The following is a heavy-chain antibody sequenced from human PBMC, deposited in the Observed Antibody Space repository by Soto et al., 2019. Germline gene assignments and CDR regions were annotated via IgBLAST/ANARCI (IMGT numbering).Heavy chain of an antibody. D-gene: IGHD2-15*01. CDR2: ISGSGGST. J-gene: IGHJ5*02. V-gene: IGHV3-23*01. CDR3: ATNPGYCSGGSCYSGAS. Sequence: EVQLLESGGGLVQPGGSLRLSCAASGFTFSSYAMSWVRQAPGKGLEWVSAISGSGGSTYYADSVKGRFTISRDNSKNTLYLQMNSLRAEDTAVYYCATNPGYCSGGSCYSGASWGQGTLVTVSS. CDR1: GFTFSSYA.